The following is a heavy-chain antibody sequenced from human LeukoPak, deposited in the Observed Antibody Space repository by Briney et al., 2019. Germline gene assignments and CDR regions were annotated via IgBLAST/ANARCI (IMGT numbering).Heavy chain of an antibody. CDR3: VKDSSSGSYFDY. D-gene: IGHD3-10*01. CDR2: IIPIFGTA. Sequence: SVKVSCKASGGTFSSYAISWVRQAPGQGLEWMGGIIPIFGTANYAQKFQGRVTITADESTSTAYMELSSLRSEDTAVYYCVKDSSSGSYFDYWGQGTLVTVSS. J-gene: IGHJ4*02. V-gene: IGHV1-69*13. CDR1: GGTFSSYA.